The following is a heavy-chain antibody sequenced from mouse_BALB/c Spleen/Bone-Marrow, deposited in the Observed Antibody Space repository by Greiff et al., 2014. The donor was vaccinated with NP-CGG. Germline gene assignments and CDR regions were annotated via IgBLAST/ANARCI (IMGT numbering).Heavy chain of an antibody. CDR3: ARSAYYGNYYAMDY. CDR1: GYSFTGYT. D-gene: IGHD2-10*01. J-gene: IGHJ4*01. CDR2: INPYNGGT. Sequence: EVHLVESGPELVKPGASMKISCKASGYSFTGYTMNWVKQSHGKNLEWIGLINPYNGGTSYNQKFKGKATLTVDKSSSTAYMELLSLTSEDSAVYYCARSAYYGNYYAMDYWGQGTSVTVSS. V-gene: IGHV1-18*01.